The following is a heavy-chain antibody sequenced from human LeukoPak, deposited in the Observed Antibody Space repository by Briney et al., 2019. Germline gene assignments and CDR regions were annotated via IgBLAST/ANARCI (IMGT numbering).Heavy chain of an antibody. CDR3: ARTENYIPEDCFDP. J-gene: IGHJ5*02. D-gene: IGHD5-24*01. CDR1: GGSIGSSSYC. V-gene: IGHV4-39*01. CDR2: ICYSGST. Sequence: SETLSLTCSVSGGSIGSSSYCWGSIRQPPGKGLEWIGTICYSGSTFYNPSLKSRVTLSVDASKNQFSLKLSSVTAADTAVYYCARTENYIPEDCFDPWGQGTLVTVSS.